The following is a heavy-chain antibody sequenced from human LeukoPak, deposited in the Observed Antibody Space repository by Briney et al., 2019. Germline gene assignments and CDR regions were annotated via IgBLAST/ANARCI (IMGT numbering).Heavy chain of an antibody. V-gene: IGHV1-69*13. D-gene: IGHD3-10*01. CDR3: ARVEYYYGSGNAGAFDY. Sequence: GASVKVSCKASGGTFSSYAISWVRQAPGQGLEWMGGIIPIFGTANCAQKFQGRVTITADESTSTAYMELSSLRSEDTAVYYCARVEYYYGSGNAGAFDYWGQGTLVTVSS. J-gene: IGHJ4*02. CDR1: GGTFSSYA. CDR2: IIPIFGTA.